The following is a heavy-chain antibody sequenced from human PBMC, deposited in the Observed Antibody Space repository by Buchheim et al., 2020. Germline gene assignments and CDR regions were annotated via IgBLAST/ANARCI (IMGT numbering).Heavy chain of an antibody. Sequence: EVQLVESGGGLVKPGGSLRLSCAASGFTFGSYSMNWVRQAPGKGLEWVSSISSADNYIYYADSVKGRFTISKDNAKNSLCLQMKNLRAEDTAVYYCARDSQRGRLHKRSDDNYYSGMDVWGQGTT. D-gene: IGHD5-18*01. CDR3: ARDSQRGRLHKRSDDNYYSGMDV. V-gene: IGHV3-21*01. CDR1: GFTFGSYS. CDR2: ISSADNYI. J-gene: IGHJ6*02.